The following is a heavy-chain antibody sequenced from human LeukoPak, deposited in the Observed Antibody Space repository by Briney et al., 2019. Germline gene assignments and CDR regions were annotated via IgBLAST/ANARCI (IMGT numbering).Heavy chain of an antibody. CDR1: GFTFSSYS. D-gene: IGHD3-3*01. CDR3: ARGPPRSGWYFDL. J-gene: IGHJ2*01. V-gene: IGHV3-21*01. CDR2: ISSSSSYI. Sequence: GESLRLSCAASGFTFSSYSMNWVRQAPGKGLEWVSSISSSSSYIYYADSVKGRFTISRDNAKNSLYLQMNSLRAEDTAVYYCARGPPRSGWYFDLWGRGTLVTVSS.